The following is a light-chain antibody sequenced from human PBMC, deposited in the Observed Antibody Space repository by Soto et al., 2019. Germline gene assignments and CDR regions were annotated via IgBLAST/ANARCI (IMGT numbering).Light chain of an antibody. Sequence: GDRVTITCRASQTISTWMAWYQQKPGKAPKLLVYDASNLKSGVPSRFSGSGAGTAFILPISSLQPDDVVTAYCQQYYTCPWTFGQGTKVDIK. CDR3: QQYYTCPWT. V-gene: IGKV1-5*01. J-gene: IGKJ1*01. CDR2: DAS. CDR1: QTISTW.